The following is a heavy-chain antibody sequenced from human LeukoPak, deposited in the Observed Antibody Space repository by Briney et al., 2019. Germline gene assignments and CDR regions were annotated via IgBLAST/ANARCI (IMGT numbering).Heavy chain of an antibody. D-gene: IGHD3-22*01. V-gene: IGHV1-18*01. CDR1: AYTFTSYG. CDR3: AREDLDSSGLYYFDY. Sequence: ASVKVSCKASAYTFTSYGISWVRQSPGQGLEWMGWISAYNGNTNYAQKLQGRVTMTTDTSTSTAYMELRSLRSDDTAVYYCAREDLDSSGLYYFDYWGQGTLVTVSS. CDR2: ISAYNGNT. J-gene: IGHJ4*02.